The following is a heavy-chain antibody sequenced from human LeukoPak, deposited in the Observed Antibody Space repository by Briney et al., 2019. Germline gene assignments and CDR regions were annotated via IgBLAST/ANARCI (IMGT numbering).Heavy chain of an antibody. J-gene: IGHJ4*02. V-gene: IGHV3-33*01. CDR1: GFTFSSYG. CDR2: IWYDGSNK. D-gene: IGHD2-2*02. CDR3: ASWVVVVPAAINPYYFDY. Sequence: GRSLRLSCAASGFTFSSYGMHWVRQAPGKGLEWVAVIWYDGSNKYYADSVKGRFTISRDNSKNTLYLQMNSLRAEDTAVYYCASWVVVVPAAINPYYFDYWGQGTLVTVSS.